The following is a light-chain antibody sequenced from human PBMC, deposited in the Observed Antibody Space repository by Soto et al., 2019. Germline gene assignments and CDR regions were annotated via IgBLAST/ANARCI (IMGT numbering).Light chain of an antibody. V-gene: IGKV3-20*01. CDR1: QSVSSS. Sequence: ERVLTQSPAALCVSPGGRATLSCRASQSVSSSLAWYQQRPGQAPRLLIYGTSSRATGIPDRFSGSGSGTDFTLTISRLEPEDFAVYFCQRYGSSPLITFGQGTRLEIK. J-gene: IGKJ5*01. CDR3: QRYGSSPLIT. CDR2: GTS.